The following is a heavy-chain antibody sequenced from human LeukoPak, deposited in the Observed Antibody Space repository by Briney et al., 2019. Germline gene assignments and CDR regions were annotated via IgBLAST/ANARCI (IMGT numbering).Heavy chain of an antibody. CDR1: GFTFSTYW. V-gene: IGHV3-74*01. Sequence: PGGSLRLSCAASGFTFSTYWMHWVRQTPGEGLVWVSGINSDGSRTPYADSVKGRFTISRDNAKNTLYLEMDSLRAEDTAVYYCARDENSFDSWGQGNLVTVSS. CDR2: INSDGSRT. CDR3: ARDENSFDS. J-gene: IGHJ4*02.